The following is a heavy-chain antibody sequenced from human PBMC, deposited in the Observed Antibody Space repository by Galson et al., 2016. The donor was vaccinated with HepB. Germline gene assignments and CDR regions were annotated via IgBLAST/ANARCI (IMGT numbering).Heavy chain of an antibody. CDR1: GFTFGSYA. Sequence: SLRLSCAASGFTFGSYAMSWVRQAPGKGLEWVSAISGDGAGTYYADSGKGRFIISRDNSKSTLYLQMNSLRVEDTAVYYCAIYNWNPKYYYYGVDVWGQGTTVTVSS. V-gene: IGHV3-23*01. D-gene: IGHD1-1*01. J-gene: IGHJ6*02. CDR2: ISGDGAGT. CDR3: AIYNWNPKYYYYGVDV.